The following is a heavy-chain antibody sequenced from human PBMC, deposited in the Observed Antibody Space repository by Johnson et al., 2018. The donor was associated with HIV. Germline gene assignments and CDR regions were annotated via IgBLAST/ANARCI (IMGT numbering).Heavy chain of an antibody. V-gene: IGHV3-66*01. CDR1: GFTVSSNY. J-gene: IGHJ3*02. D-gene: IGHD3-16*01. CDR2: IYSGGST. CDR3: GGEQLGRLPCAFDI. Sequence: VQLVESGRGVVRPGGSLRLSCAASGFTVSSNYMSWVRQAPGKGLEWVSVIYSGGSTGYADSVKGRFTISRDNAKNSLYLTMNSLRAEDTALYYCGGEQLGRLPCAFDIWGQGTMVTVSS.